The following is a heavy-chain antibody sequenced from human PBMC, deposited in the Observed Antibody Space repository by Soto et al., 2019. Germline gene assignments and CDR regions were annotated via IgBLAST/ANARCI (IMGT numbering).Heavy chain of an antibody. Sequence: GGSLRLSCAASGFTFSSRWMHWVRQAPGKGLVWVSRINSDGTTITYADSVKGRFTISRDNAKNTLYLQMNSLRAEDTAVYYCARGTQTTVTTRLFDCWGQGTLVTVST. J-gene: IGHJ4*02. V-gene: IGHV3-74*01. D-gene: IGHD4-17*01. CDR2: INSDGTTI. CDR1: GFTFSSRW. CDR3: ARGTQTTVTTRLFDC.